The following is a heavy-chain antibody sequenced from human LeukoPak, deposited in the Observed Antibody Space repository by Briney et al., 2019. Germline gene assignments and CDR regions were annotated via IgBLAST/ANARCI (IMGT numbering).Heavy chain of an antibody. V-gene: IGHV5-51*01. CDR3: ARQNDFRLDY. J-gene: IGHJ4*02. CDR1: GYTFSSYW. CDR2: IYPGDSDT. Sequence: GESLKISCKGSGYTFSSYWIGWVRQMPGKGLEWMGIIYPGDSDTRYSPSLQGQVTISVDTSIGSAYLQWSSLKASDTAIYYCARQNDFRLDYWGQGTLVTVSS. D-gene: IGHD3-3*01.